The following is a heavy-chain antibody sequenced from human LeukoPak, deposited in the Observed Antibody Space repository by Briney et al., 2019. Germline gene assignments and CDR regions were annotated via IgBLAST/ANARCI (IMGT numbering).Heavy chain of an antibody. CDR1: GFTFSSYA. Sequence: PGGSLRLSCAASGFTFSSYAMSWVRQAPGKGLEWVSSIGGSGDRTYYADSVKARFTISRDNSKNTLYLQMNSLRAEDTAVYYCARFGSVLGYWGQGTLVTVSS. J-gene: IGHJ4*02. D-gene: IGHD3-10*01. CDR2: IGGSGDRT. CDR3: ARFGSVLGY. V-gene: IGHV3-23*01.